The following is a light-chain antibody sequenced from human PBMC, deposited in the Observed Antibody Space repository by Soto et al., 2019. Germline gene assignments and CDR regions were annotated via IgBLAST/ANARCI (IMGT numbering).Light chain of an antibody. CDR3: CAFVRSNALR. Sequence: QSVLTQPASVSGSPGQSITIYCTGTSSDVGSYNLVSWYQHHPGKAPKFIIYEDNKRPSGVSNRFSGSKSGNTASLTISGLQAEDEADYYCCAFVRSNALRFGGGTQLTVL. CDR2: EDN. CDR1: SSDVGSYNL. J-gene: IGLJ2*01. V-gene: IGLV2-23*01.